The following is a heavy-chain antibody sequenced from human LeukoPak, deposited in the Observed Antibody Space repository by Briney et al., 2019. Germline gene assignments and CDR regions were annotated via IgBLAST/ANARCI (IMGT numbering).Heavy chain of an antibody. Sequence: GGPLRLSCSASGFXFSSYAMHWVRQAPGKGLEYVSAISSNGGSTYYADSVKGRFTISRDNSKNTLYLQMSSLRAEDTAVYYCVKGYSSGWYGRDEYYFDYWGQGTLVTVSS. J-gene: IGHJ4*02. CDR2: ISSNGGST. D-gene: IGHD6-19*01. CDR1: GFXFSSYA. CDR3: VKGYSSGWYGRDEYYFDY. V-gene: IGHV3-64D*06.